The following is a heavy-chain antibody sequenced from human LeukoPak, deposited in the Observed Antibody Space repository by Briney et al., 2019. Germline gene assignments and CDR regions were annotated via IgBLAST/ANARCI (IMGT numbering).Heavy chain of an antibody. CDR1: GFTFSSYG. V-gene: IGHV3-30*03. D-gene: IGHD3-16*01. J-gene: IGHJ3*02. Sequence: PGGSLRLSCAASGFTFSSYGMHWVRQAPGEGLEWVAVISYDGSNKYYADSVKGRFTISRDNSKNTLYLQMNSLRAEDTAVYYCATAGDDAFDIWGQGTMVTVSS. CDR3: ATAGDDAFDI. CDR2: ISYDGSNK.